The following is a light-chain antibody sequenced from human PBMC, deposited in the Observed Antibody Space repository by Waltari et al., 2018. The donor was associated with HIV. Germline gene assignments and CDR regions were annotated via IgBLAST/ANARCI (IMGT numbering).Light chain of an antibody. CDR2: SNS. J-gene: IGLJ3*02. CDR1: STNLGTNT. CDR3: ASWDDSLNVWV. V-gene: IGLV1-44*01. Sequence: QSVLTQPPSVSGTPGQRVTITCSGSSTNLGTNTASWYQQLPGSAPKLLFYSNSLRPSGVPDRFSGSKSGTSASLAISGLQSEDEADYYCASWDDSLNVWVFGGGTKVTVL.